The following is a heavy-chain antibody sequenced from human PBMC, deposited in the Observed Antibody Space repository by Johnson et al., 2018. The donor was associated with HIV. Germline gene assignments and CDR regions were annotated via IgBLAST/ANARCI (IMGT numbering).Heavy chain of an antibody. CDR1: GFAVSSAY. Sequence: VQLVESGGGLVQPGGSLRLSCAASGFAVSSAYMSWVRQAPGKGLEWVSVIYSGGSTYYADSVKGRFTISRDNSKNTLFLQVNSLRPEDTAVYYCARGYCSHGVCYTRADAFDIWGQGTMVTASS. J-gene: IGHJ3*02. CDR2: IYSGGST. V-gene: IGHV3-66*01. D-gene: IGHD2-8*01. CDR3: ARGYCSHGVCYTRADAFDI.